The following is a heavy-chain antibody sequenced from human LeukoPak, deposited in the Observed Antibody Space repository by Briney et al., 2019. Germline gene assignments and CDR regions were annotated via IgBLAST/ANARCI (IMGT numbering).Heavy chain of an antibody. CDR3: ARDRDSNWYPYHDY. V-gene: IGHV3-30*03. CDR1: GFTFSSYG. D-gene: IGHD6-13*01. Sequence: GGSLRLSCAASGFTFSSYGMHWVRQAPGKGLEWVAVISYDGSNKYYADSVKGRFTISRDNAKNSLYLQVDSLTAEDTAIYYCARDRDSNWYPYHDYWGQGVLVTVSS. CDR2: ISYDGSNK. J-gene: IGHJ4*02.